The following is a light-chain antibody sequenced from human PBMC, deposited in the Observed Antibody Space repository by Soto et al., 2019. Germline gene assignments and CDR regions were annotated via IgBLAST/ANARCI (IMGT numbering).Light chain of an antibody. CDR3: QQYNSYPFA. V-gene: IGKV1-9*01. Sequence: IQLTQSPTSLSASVGDIVTITCLASQGISSYLGWYQQKPGKAPNLLIYDASTLHSGVPSRFSGGGSGTEFTLTISSLQPDDFAPYYCQQYNSYPFAFCPGAKVD. J-gene: IGKJ3*01. CDR1: QGISSY. CDR2: DAS.